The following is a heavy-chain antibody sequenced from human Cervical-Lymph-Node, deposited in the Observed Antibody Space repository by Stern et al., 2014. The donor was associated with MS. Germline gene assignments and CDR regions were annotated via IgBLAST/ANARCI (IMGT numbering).Heavy chain of an antibody. CDR3: TRTWELAAFDI. V-gene: IGHV3-73*01. CDR2: IRNAGKNYAT. J-gene: IGHJ3*02. CDR1: GFTFSESA. D-gene: IGHD1-26*01. Sequence: EVQLVESGGGLVEPGGSLKLSCAASGFTFSESAIHWVRQASGQGLEWVGRIRNAGKNYATAYGESVKGRFTVSRDDSKTTAYLQMSSLRTEDTAVYYCTRTWELAAFDIWGQGTMVTVSS.